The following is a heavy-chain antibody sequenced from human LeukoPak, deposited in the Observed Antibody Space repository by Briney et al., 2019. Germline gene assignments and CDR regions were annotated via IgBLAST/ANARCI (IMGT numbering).Heavy chain of an antibody. CDR1: GFTFSSYA. CDR2: IYSGGST. J-gene: IGHJ6*02. Sequence: PGGSLRLSCAASGFTFSSYAMSWVRQAPGKWLEWVSVIYSGGSTYYADSVKGRFTISRHNSKNTLYLQMNSLRAEDTAVYFFARNPGYDILTGYNDYYGMDVWGQGTTVTVSS. CDR3: ARNPGYDILTGYNDYYGMDV. V-gene: IGHV3-53*04. D-gene: IGHD3-9*01.